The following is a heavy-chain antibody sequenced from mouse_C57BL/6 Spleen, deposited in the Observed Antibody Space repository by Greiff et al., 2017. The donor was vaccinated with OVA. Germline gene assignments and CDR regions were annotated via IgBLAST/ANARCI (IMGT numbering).Heavy chain of an antibody. CDR1: GYSFTDYN. V-gene: IGHV1-39*01. Sequence: EVKVVESGPELVKPGASVKISCKASGYSFTDYNMNWVKQSNGKSLEWIGVINPNYGTTSYNQKFKGKATLTVDQSSSTAYMQLNSLTSEDSAVYYCARSTDGYYDYAMDYWGQGTSVTVSS. D-gene: IGHD2-3*01. CDR3: ARSTDGYYDYAMDY. J-gene: IGHJ4*01. CDR2: INPNYGTT.